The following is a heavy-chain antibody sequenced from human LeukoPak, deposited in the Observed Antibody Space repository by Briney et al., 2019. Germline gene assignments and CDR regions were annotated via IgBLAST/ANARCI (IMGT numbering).Heavy chain of an antibody. Sequence: SETLSLTCTVYGGSFSAKNWSWIRQPPGKGLEWIGEISHSGSTKYNPSLKSRVTISVDTSKNQFSLKLSSVTAADTGVYYCARSLYDEGYWGQGNLVTVSS. V-gene: IGHV4-34*01. D-gene: IGHD3-22*01. J-gene: IGHJ4*02. CDR3: ARSLYDEGY. CDR1: GGSFSAKN. CDR2: ISHSGST.